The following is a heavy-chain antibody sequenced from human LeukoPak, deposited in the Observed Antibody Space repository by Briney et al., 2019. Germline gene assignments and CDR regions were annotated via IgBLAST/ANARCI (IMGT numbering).Heavy chain of an antibody. J-gene: IGHJ5*02. D-gene: IGHD2-2*01. Sequence: ASVKVSCKASGYTFTGYYMHWVRQAPGQGLEWMGWINPNSGGTNYAQKFQGRVTMTRDTSISTVYMELSRLRSDDTAVYYCAREGCTSTSCHVIGDDNWFDPWGQGTLLTVSS. CDR3: AREGCTSTSCHVIGDDNWFDP. CDR1: GYTFTGYY. CDR2: INPNSGGT. V-gene: IGHV1-2*02.